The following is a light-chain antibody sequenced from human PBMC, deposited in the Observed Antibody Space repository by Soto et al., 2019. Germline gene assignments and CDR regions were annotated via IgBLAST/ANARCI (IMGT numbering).Light chain of an antibody. CDR3: MQARQTPYS. Sequence: DIVMTQSPLSLPVTLGEPASISCRSSQSLLHRNGYSYVDWYLQRPGQSPQLVIYLASNRASGVPVRFSGSGSGTEFTLRLSRLEAEDIGVCVFMQARQTPYSFGQGTNLEIK. V-gene: IGKV2-28*01. CDR1: QSLLHRNGYSY. CDR2: LAS. J-gene: IGKJ2*01.